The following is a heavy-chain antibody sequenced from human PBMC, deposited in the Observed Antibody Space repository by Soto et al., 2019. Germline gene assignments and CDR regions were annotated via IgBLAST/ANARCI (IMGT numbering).Heavy chain of an antibody. J-gene: IGHJ4*02. D-gene: IGHD3-9*01. CDR2: IKSKTDGGTT. V-gene: IGHV3-15*01. CDR3: TTLPEGLDYDILTGRLGY. Sequence: GESLKISCAASGFTFSNAWMSWVRQAPGKGLEWVGRIKSKTDGGTTDYAAPVKGRFTISRDDSKNTLYLQMNSLKTEDTAVYYCTTLPEGLDYDILTGRLGYWGQGTLVTVSS. CDR1: GFTFSNAW.